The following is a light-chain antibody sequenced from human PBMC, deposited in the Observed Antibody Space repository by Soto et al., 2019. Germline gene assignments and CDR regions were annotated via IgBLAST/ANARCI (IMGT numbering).Light chain of an antibody. J-gene: IGKJ1*01. Sequence: DIQMTQSPSTLSAFVGDRVTITCRASQSISGWLAWYQQKPGKAPHLLIYKASSLESGVPSRFSGSGSGTEFTLTISSLHPDDFATYYCQQYNTYSPTFGQGTKVDI. V-gene: IGKV1-5*03. CDR1: QSISGW. CDR3: QQYNTYSPT. CDR2: KAS.